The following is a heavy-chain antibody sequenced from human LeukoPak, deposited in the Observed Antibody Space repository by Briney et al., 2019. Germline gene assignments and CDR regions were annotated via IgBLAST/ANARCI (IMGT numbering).Heavy chain of an antibody. J-gene: IGHJ3*02. D-gene: IGHD5-24*01. CDR3: ASYVMATTIDI. Sequence: PGGSLRLSCAVSGFTFSRYEMNWVRQAPGKGLEWISYISGSGSTIYYADSVKGRFTISRDNAKNSLSLQMNSLRAEDTAIYYCASYVMATTIDIWGQGTMVTVSS. CDR1: GFTFSRYE. CDR2: ISGSGSTI. V-gene: IGHV3-48*03.